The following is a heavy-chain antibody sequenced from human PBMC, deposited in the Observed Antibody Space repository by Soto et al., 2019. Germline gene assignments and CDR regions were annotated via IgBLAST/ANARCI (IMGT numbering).Heavy chain of an antibody. CDR1: GFTFSSYG. D-gene: IGHD1-26*01. CDR3: ATDIDREGPFLFHH. V-gene: IGHV3-33*01. Sequence: QVQLVESGGGVVQPGGSLRLSCAASGFTFSSYGMNWVRQAPGTGLEWVAVIWYDGSNKYYTVSVEGRFTISRDNSKNTFYLQTNSLRAEDTAVYHCATDIDREGPFLFHHWGQGTLVIVSS. CDR2: IWYDGSNK. J-gene: IGHJ1*01.